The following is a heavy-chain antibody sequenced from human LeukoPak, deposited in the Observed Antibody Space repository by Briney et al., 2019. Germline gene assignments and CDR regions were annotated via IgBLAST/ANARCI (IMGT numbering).Heavy chain of an antibody. CDR2: IRGSGGNT. CDR3: AKRGPPGAYISMNTFDI. D-gene: IGHD3-22*01. Sequence: GGSLRLSCAASGFTFSTYAMSWVRQAPGKGLEWVSGIRGSGGNTFYADSVKGRFTISRDNSKNTLYLQMNSLRVEDTAVYYCAKRGPPGAYISMNTFDIWGQGTMVTVSS. V-gene: IGHV3-23*01. CDR1: GFTFSTYA. J-gene: IGHJ3*02.